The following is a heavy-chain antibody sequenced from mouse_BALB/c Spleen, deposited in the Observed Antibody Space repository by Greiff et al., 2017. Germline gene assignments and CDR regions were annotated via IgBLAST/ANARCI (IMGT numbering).Heavy chain of an antibody. J-gene: IGHJ2*01. CDR2: ISNGGGST. CDR3: ARQGMIPYFDY. V-gene: IGHV5-12-2*01. Sequence: EVQLQESGGGLVQPGGSLKLSCAASGFTFSSYTMSWVRQTPEKRLEWVAYISNGGGSTYYPDTVKGRFTISRDNAKNTLYLQMSSLKSEDTAMYYCARQGMIPYFDYWGQGTTLTVSS. CDR1: GFTFSSYT. D-gene: IGHD2-4*01.